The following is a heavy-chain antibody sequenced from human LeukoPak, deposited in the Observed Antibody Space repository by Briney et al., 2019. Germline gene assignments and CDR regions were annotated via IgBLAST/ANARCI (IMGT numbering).Heavy chain of an antibody. CDR3: AKGRGSGLGYCSSTSCFYYYYGMDV. CDR2: ISYDGSNK. CDR1: GFTFSSYG. J-gene: IGHJ6*02. Sequence: GGSLRLSCAASGFTFSSYGMHWVRQAPGKGLEWVAVISYDGSNKYYADSVKGRFTISRDNSKNTLYLQMNSLRAEDTAVYYCAKGRGSGLGYCSSTSCFYYYYGMDVWGQGNTVTVSS. V-gene: IGHV3-30*18. D-gene: IGHD2-2*01.